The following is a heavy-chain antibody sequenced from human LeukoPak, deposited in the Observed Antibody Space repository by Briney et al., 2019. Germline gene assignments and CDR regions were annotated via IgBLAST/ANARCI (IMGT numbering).Heavy chain of an antibody. CDR1: GGSISSYY. D-gene: IGHD3-9*01. J-gene: IGHJ6*02. CDR3: ARDMVDILTGPYYYGMDV. V-gene: IGHV4-59*01. Sequence: SETLSLTCTVSGGSISSYYWSWIRQPPGKGLEWIGYICYSGSTNYNPSLRSRVTISVDTSKNQFSLKLSSVTAADTAVYYCARDMVDILTGPYYYGMDVWGQGTTVTVSS. CDR2: ICYSGST.